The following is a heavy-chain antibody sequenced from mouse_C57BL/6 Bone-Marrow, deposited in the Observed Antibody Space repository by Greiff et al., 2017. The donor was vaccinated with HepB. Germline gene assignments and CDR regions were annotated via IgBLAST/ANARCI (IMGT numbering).Heavy chain of an antibody. V-gene: IGHV5-17*01. J-gene: IGHJ2*01. CDR2: ISSGSSTI. Sequence: VQGVESGGGLVKPGGSLKLSCAASGFTFSDYGMHWVRQAPEKGLEWVAYISSGSSTIYYADTVKGRFTISRDNAENTLFLQMTSLRSEDTAMYDCARRGSEYDVEYYGYWGQGTTLTVSS. CDR1: GFTFSDYG. D-gene: IGHD2-4*01. CDR3: ARRGSEYDVEYYGY.